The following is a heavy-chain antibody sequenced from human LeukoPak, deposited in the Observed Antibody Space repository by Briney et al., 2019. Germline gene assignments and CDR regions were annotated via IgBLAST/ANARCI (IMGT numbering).Heavy chain of an antibody. D-gene: IGHD3-9*01. CDR3: ARSGTQRTYYDILAGYYRIEPFDY. J-gene: IGHJ4*02. V-gene: IGHV5-51*01. CDR1: GYSFTSYW. Sequence: GESLKISCKGSGYSFTSYWIGWVRQIPGKGLEWMGIIYPGDSDTRYSPFFQGRVTISADKSISIAYLQWSSLKASDTAMYYCARSGTQRTYYDILAGYYRIEPFDYWGQGTLVTVSS. CDR2: IYPGDSDT.